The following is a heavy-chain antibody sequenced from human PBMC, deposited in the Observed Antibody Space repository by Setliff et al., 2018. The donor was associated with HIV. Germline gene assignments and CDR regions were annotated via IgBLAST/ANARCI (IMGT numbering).Heavy chain of an antibody. CDR1: GGSFINYY. D-gene: IGHD2-2*01. V-gene: IGHV4-34*01. CDR2: ITHSGST. Sequence: LSLTCAVYGGSFINYYWSWSRQSPGKGLEWIGEITHSGSTNYNPSLKSRVTISVDTSKNQFSLKLAAVTAADTAVYYCARGHVVVIPAPRWRWFDPWGRGTLVTVSS. J-gene: IGHJ5*02. CDR3: ARGHVVVIPAPRWRWFDP.